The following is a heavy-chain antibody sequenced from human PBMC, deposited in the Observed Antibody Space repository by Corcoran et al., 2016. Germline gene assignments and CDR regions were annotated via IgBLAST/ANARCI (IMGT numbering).Heavy chain of an antibody. V-gene: IGHV4-34*01. Sequence: QVQLQQWGAGLLKPLETLSLPCAVYGGSFSGYYWSWIRQPPGKGLEWLGEINHSGSTNYNPSLKSRVTISVDTSKTQFSLKLSSVTAADTAVYYCARGARKLWFGELLSYFDYWGQGTMVTVSS. D-gene: IGHD3-10*01. J-gene: IGHJ4*02. CDR1: GGSFSGYY. CDR2: INHSGST. CDR3: ARGARKLWFGELLSYFDY.